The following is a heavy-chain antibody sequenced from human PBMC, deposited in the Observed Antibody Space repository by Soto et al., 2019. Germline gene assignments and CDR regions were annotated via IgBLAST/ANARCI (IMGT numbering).Heavy chain of an antibody. V-gene: IGHV1-18*01. J-gene: IGHJ1*01. CDR1: GYIFTNYG. CDR2: ISGFNGNT. CDR3: ARGGSSWSAEYYQH. D-gene: IGHD6-13*01. Sequence: QVRLVQSGAEVKKSGASVKVSCKASGYIFTNYGISWVRQAPGQGPEWMGWISGFNGNTKYAQTVQGRVTMTTDTSTSTAYMELRSLRSDDTAVYYCARGGSSWSAEYYQHWGQGTLVVVSS.